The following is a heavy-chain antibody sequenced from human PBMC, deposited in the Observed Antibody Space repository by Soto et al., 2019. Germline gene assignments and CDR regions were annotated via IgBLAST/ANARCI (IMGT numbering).Heavy chain of an antibody. CDR3: ARGGGSYYAIGY. J-gene: IGHJ4*02. V-gene: IGHV3-21*04. Sequence: GGSLRLSCAASGFTFSSYAMSWVRQAPGKGLEWVSSISSSSSYIYYADSVKGRFTISRDNAKNSLYLQMNSLRAEDTAVYYCARGGGSYYAIGYWGQGTLVTVSS. CDR2: ISSSSSYI. D-gene: IGHD1-26*01. CDR1: GFTFSSYA.